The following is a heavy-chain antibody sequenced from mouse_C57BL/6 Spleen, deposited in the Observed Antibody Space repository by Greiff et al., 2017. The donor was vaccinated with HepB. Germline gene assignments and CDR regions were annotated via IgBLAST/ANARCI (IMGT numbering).Heavy chain of an antibody. Sequence: VQLQQPGAELVKPGASVKLSCKASGYTFTSYWMQWVKQRPGQGLEWIGEIDPSDSYTNYNQKFKGKATLTVDTSSSTAYMQLSSLTSEDSAVYYCARAHGSSYENYWGQGTTLTVSS. J-gene: IGHJ2*01. D-gene: IGHD1-1*01. CDR3: ARAHGSSYENY. CDR2: IDPSDSYT. V-gene: IGHV1-50*01. CDR1: GYTFTSYW.